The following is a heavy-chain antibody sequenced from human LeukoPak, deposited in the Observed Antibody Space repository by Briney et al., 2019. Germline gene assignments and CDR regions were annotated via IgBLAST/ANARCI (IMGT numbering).Heavy chain of an antibody. J-gene: IGHJ4*02. D-gene: IGHD3-10*01. CDR3: ARDLAFMVRGVSLDY. V-gene: IGHV3-30-3*01. CDR1: GLTFSSYA. CDR2: ISYDGSNK. Sequence: GRSLRLSCAASGLTFSSYAMHWVRQAPGKGLEWVAVISYDGSNKYYADSVKGRFTISRDNSKNTLYLQMNSLRAEDTAVYYCARDLAFMVRGVSLDYWGQGTLVTVSS.